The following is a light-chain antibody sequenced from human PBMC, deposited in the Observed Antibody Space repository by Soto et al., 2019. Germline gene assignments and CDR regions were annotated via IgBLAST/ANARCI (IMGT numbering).Light chain of an antibody. J-gene: IGKJ4*01. V-gene: IGKV3-20*01. Sequence: IVLTQYPGTLSLSRGERDTLSCRASQSVSSSYLAWYQQKPGQAPRLLIYGASSRATGIPDRFSGSGSGTDFTLTISRLEPEDFAVYYCQQYGSSPLTFGGGTKVDIK. CDR3: QQYGSSPLT. CDR2: GAS. CDR1: QSVSSSY.